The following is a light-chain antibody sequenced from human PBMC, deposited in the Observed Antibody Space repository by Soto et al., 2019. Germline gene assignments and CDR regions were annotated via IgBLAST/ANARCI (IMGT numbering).Light chain of an antibody. CDR3: QHYGSSPLT. Sequence: EIVLTQSPGTLSLSPGERATLSCRASQSVSSSYLAWYQQKPGQAPRLLSYGASTRATGIPDRFSGSGSGTDFTLTISRLEPEDFAVYYCQHYGSSPLTFGQGTKLEIK. J-gene: IGKJ2*01. CDR2: GAS. CDR1: QSVSSSY. V-gene: IGKV3-20*01.